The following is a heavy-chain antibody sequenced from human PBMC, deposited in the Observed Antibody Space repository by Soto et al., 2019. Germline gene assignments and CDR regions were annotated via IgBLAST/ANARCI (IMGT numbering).Heavy chain of an antibody. CDR1: GGSISSYY. J-gene: IGHJ4*02. V-gene: IGHV4-59*01. Sequence: PSETLSLTCTVSGGSISSYYWSWIRQPPGKGLEWIGYIYYSGSTNYNPSLKSRVTISVDTSKNQFSLKLSSVTAADTAVYYCARGYYGSGSYFVYWGQGTLVTVSS. CDR2: IYYSGST. D-gene: IGHD3-10*01. CDR3: ARGYYGSGSYFVY.